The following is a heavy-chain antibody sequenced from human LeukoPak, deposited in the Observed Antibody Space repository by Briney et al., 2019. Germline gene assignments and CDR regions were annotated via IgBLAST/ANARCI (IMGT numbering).Heavy chain of an antibody. CDR1: GFTFSSFW. CDR2: ISSSSSTI. J-gene: IGHJ4*02. CDR3: ASRYYYDSSGLDY. V-gene: IGHV3-48*02. Sequence: PGGSLRLSCAASGFTFSSFWMSWVRQAPGRGLEWVSYISSSSSTIYYADSVKGRFTISRDNAKNSLFLQMTSPRDEDTAIYYCASRYYYDSSGLDYWGQGTLVTVSS. D-gene: IGHD3-22*01.